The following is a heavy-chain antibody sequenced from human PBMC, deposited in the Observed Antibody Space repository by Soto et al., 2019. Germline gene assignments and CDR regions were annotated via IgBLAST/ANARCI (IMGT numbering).Heavy chain of an antibody. V-gene: IGHV5-10-1*01. Sequence: LKISCQASGYSFTAYWMTWVRQMPGKGLEWMATIDPSDSYVDYSPSFRGHVTFSVDRSITTVYLQWNSLKASDSAMYFCTRRASSSFYHFDFWGQGALVTVSS. CDR2: IDPSDSYV. J-gene: IGHJ4*02. CDR1: GYSFTAYW. CDR3: TRRASSSFYHFDF. D-gene: IGHD2-2*01.